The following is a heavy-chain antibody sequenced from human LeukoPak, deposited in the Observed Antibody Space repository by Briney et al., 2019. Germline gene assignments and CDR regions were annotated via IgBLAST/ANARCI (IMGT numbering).Heavy chain of an antibody. Sequence: SETLSLTCAVYGGSFSDYWWTWIRQSPGKGLEWIGEVNHSGRTNYNPSLKSRVSISVDRSKKQFSLKLSSVTAADTAVYYCARDPGDYYFDYWGPGTLVTVSS. D-gene: IGHD2-21*02. CDR2: VNHSGRT. J-gene: IGHJ4*02. CDR1: GGSFSDYW. V-gene: IGHV4-34*01. CDR3: ARDPGDYYFDY.